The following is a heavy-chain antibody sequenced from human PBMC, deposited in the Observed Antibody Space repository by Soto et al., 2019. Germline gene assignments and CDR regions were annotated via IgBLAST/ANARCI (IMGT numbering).Heavy chain of an antibody. D-gene: IGHD3-10*01. CDR2: IVVGSGNT. V-gene: IGHV1-58*01. J-gene: IGHJ4*02. CDR3: AAMYYYGSGSYYPPGY. CDR1: GFTFTSSA. Sequence: GASVKVSCKASGFTFTSSAVQWVRQARGQRLEWIGWIVVGSGNTNYAQKFQERVTITRDMSTSTAYMELSSLRSEDTAVYYCAAMYYYGSGSYYPPGYWGQGTMVTVYS.